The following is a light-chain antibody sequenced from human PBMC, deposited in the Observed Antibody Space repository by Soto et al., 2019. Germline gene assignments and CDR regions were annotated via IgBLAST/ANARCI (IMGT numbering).Light chain of an antibody. CDR2: GAS. Sequence: EIVLTQSPGTLSLSPGERATLSCRASQSVSSTYLAWYQQKPGQAPRLLIYGASSRATGIPDRFSGSGSGTDFTLTISRLEPEDYAVYYCTQYGRSPPTFGQGTKVDI. J-gene: IGKJ1*01. CDR1: QSVSSTY. CDR3: TQYGRSPPT. V-gene: IGKV3-20*01.